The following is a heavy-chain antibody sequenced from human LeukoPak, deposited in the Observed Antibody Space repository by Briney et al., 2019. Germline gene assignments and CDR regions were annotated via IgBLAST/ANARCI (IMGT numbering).Heavy chain of an antibody. J-gene: IGHJ4*02. CDR1: GFTFSTYA. CDR2: ISANGGDT. CDR3: AKVLSGTFGTKVDY. Sequence: PGGSLRLSCAASGFTFSTYAMTWVRQAPGKGLEWVSAISANGGDTYYADSVKGRFTFSRDNSKNTLYLQMNSLRAEDTAVYYCAKVLSGTFGTKVDYWGQGTLVTVSS. V-gene: IGHV3-23*01. D-gene: IGHD1-26*01.